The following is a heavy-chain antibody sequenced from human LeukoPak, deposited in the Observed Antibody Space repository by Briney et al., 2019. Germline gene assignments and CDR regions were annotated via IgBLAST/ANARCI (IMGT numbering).Heavy chain of an antibody. D-gene: IGHD6-13*01. CDR3: ASGSSSWYDAFDI. Sequence: GGSLRLSCAASGFTFSSYSMNWVRQAPGKGLEWASSISSSSSYIYYADSVKGRFTISRDNAKNSLYLQMNSLRAEDTAVYYCASGSSSWYDAFDIWGQGTMVTVSS. V-gene: IGHV3-21*01. CDR2: ISSSSSYI. CDR1: GFTFSSYS. J-gene: IGHJ3*02.